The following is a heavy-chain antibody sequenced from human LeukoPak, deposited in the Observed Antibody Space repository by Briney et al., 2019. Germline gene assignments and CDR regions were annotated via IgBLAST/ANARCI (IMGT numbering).Heavy chain of an antibody. Sequence: ASVKVSCKASGYTFTSYGIGWVRQAPGQGLEWMGWISAYNGNTNYAQKLQGRVTMTTDTSTSTAYMELRSLRSDDTAVYYCARDHFPIVVVPAAHDAFDIWGQGTMVTVSS. J-gene: IGHJ3*02. CDR3: ARDHFPIVVVPAAHDAFDI. V-gene: IGHV1-18*01. CDR2: ISAYNGNT. D-gene: IGHD2-2*01. CDR1: GYTFTSYG.